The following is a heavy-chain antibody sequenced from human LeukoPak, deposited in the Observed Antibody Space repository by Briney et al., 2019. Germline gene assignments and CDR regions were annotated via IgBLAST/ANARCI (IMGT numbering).Heavy chain of an antibody. CDR1: GYTFTSYG. V-gene: IGHV1-18*01. D-gene: IGHD3-10*01. CDR2: ISGYNGNR. J-gene: IGHJ4*02. Sequence: ASVKVSCKASGYTFTSYGISWVRQAPGQGLEWMGWISGYNGNRNYAQNLQGRVTVTTDTSTSIAYMELRSLRSDDTAVYYCVRAGAYASGSELDYWGQGTLVTVSS. CDR3: VRAGAYASGSELDY.